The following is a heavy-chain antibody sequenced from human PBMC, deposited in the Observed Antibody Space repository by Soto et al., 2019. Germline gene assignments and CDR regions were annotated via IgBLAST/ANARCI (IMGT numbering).Heavy chain of an antibody. D-gene: IGHD4-17*01. CDR3: AKTHGYDYGDSGTGFDY. Sequence: AGGALRHSSRASGVPLGGYATDWGRQATGEGLEWVSGISWNSGSIGYADSVKGRFTISRDNAKNSLYLQMNSLRAEDTALYYCAKTHGYDYGDSGTGFDYWGQGTLVTVSS. CDR2: ISWNSGSI. CDR1: GVPLGGYA. V-gene: IGHV3-9*01. J-gene: IGHJ4*02.